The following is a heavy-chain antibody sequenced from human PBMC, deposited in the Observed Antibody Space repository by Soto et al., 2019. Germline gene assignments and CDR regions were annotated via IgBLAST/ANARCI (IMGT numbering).Heavy chain of an antibody. V-gene: IGHV3-7*01. CDR1: AFTVSTYS. CDR3: ARGSMDIGGYSYGYGGEYYFDY. CDR2: IKREGSEK. D-gene: IGHD5-18*01. Sequence: GGSLRLSCAASAFTVSTYSMRWVRQPPGKGLEWVANIKREGSEKNYVDSGKGRRKISRNNAKSPTYLQRNSLRSEATAVYYWARGSMDIGGYSYGYGGEYYFDYWGQGTLVTVSS. J-gene: IGHJ4*02.